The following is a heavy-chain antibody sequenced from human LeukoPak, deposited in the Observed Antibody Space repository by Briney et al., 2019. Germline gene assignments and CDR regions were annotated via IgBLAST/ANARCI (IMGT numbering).Heavy chain of an antibody. Sequence: GGSLRLSCAASGFTVSSNYMSWVRQAPGKGLEWVSVIYSGGSTYYADSVKGRFTISRDNSKNTLYPQMNSLRAEDTAVYYCARDSLTSSWYGLIYNWDQGSLVTVSS. J-gene: IGHJ1*01. CDR2: IYSGGST. D-gene: IGHD6-13*01. V-gene: IGHV3-66*01. CDR1: GFTVSSNY. CDR3: ARDSLTSSWYGLIYN.